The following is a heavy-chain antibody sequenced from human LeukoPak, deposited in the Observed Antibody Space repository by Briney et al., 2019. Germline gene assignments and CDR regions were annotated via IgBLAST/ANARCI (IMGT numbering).Heavy chain of an antibody. V-gene: IGHV4-61*02. Sequence: SQTLSLTCTVSGGSISSGSYYWSWIRQPAGRGLEWIGRIYTSGSTNYNPSLKSRVTISVDTSKNQFSLKLSSVTAADTAVYYCASGLVVYYDSSGYELGYWGQGTLVTVSS. D-gene: IGHD3-22*01. CDR1: GGSISSGSYY. CDR3: ASGLVVYYDSSGYELGY. J-gene: IGHJ4*02. CDR2: IYTSGST.